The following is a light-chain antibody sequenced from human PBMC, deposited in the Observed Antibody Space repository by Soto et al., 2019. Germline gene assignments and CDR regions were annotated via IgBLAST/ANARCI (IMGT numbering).Light chain of an antibody. CDR3: QQRSNWPIT. CDR1: QSISSN. V-gene: IGKV3-11*01. CDR2: DAS. Sequence: EIVMTQSPATLSVSPVERATLSCMASQSISSNLAWYQQKPGQAPRLLIYDASNRATGIPVRFSGSGSGTDFTLTISSLEPEDFAVYYCQQRSNWPITFGQGTRLEIK. J-gene: IGKJ5*01.